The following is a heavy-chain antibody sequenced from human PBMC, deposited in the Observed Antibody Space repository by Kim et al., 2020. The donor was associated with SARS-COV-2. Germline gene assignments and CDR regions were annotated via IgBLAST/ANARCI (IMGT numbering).Heavy chain of an antibody. CDR1: GYTFTSYA. CDR2: INAGNSNT. D-gene: IGHD6-13*01. Sequence: ASVKVSCKASGYTFTSYAMHWVRQAPGQRLEWMGWINAGNSNTKYSQKFQGRVTITRDTSASTAYMELSSLRSEDTAVYYCARANVVSPAAGHTPFDYWGQGTLVTVSS. J-gene: IGHJ4*02. V-gene: IGHV1-3*01. CDR3: ARANVVSPAAGHTPFDY.